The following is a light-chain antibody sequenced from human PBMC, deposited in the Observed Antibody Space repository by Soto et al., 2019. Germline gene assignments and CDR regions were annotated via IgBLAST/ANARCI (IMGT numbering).Light chain of an antibody. V-gene: IGKV3-11*01. CDR1: QSVSSY. CDR3: QQRSNWPPIT. J-gene: IGKJ5*01. CDR2: DAS. Sequence: EIVLTQSPATLSLSPGARAPLSCRASQSVSSYLAWYQQNPGQAPRLLIYDASNRATGIPVRFSGSGSGTDFTLTISGLEPEDFAVYYCQQRSNWPPITFGHGTRLEI.